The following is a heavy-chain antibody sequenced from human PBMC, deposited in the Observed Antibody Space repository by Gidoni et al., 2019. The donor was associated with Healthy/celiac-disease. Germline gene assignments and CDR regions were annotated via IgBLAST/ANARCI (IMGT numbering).Heavy chain of an antibody. V-gene: IGHV4-4*07. CDR1: GGSISSYY. CDR2: IYTSGST. J-gene: IGHJ4*02. CDR3: AREHQRGFIVGATTAFDY. D-gene: IGHD1-26*01. Sequence: QVQLQESGPGLVKPSETLSLTCPVSGGSISSYYWSWIRQPAGKGLEWIGRIYTSGSTNYNPSLKSRVTMSVDTSKNQFSLKLSSVTAADTAVYYCAREHQRGFIVGATTAFDYWGQGTLVTVSS.